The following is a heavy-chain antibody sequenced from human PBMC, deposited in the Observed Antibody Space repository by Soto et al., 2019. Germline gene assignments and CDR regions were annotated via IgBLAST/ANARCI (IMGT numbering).Heavy chain of an antibody. V-gene: IGHV3-74*01. CDR3: AVAVAGPTAIGY. J-gene: IGHJ4*02. CDR2: INSDGSST. Sequence: PGGSLRLSCAASGCTFSSYWIHWVRQAPGKGLVWVSRINSDGSSTSYADSVKGRFTISRDNAKNTLYLQMNSLRAEDTAVYYCAVAVAGPTAIGYWGQGTLVTVSS. CDR1: GCTFSSYW. D-gene: IGHD6-19*01.